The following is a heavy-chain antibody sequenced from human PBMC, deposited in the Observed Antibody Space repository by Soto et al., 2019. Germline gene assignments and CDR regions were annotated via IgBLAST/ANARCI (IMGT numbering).Heavy chain of an antibody. V-gene: IGHV1-8*01. CDR2: MNPNSGDA. Sequence: QVQLVQSGAEVKKPGASVKVSCKASGYTFADYDINWVRQATGQGREWMGWMNPNSGDAGWAQKFQGRVTMTRNTSISTAYMELSSLRSEDTAVYYCVRIRFSGHDYIGYFDSWGQGTLLTVSS. CDR1: GYTFADYD. J-gene: IGHJ4*02. D-gene: IGHD5-12*01. CDR3: VRIRFSGHDYIGYFDS.